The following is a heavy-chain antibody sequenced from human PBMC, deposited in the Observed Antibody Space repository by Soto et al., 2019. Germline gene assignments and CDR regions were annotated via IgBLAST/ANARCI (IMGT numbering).Heavy chain of an antibody. Sequence: SVKVSCKXSGGTFSSYAISWVRQAPGQGLEWMGGIIPIFGTANYAQKFQGRVTITADESTSTAYMELSSLRSEDTAVYYCARALRPEYSSSYLGSYYYYGMDVWGQGTTVTVSS. CDR2: IIPIFGTA. CDR3: ARALRPEYSSSYLGSYYYYGMDV. CDR1: GGTFSSYA. V-gene: IGHV1-69*13. D-gene: IGHD6-6*01. J-gene: IGHJ6*02.